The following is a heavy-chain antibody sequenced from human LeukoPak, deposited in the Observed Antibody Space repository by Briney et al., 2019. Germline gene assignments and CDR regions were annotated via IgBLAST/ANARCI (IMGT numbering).Heavy chain of an antibody. CDR1: GFTFRRYS. CDR2: ISSSSSYI. J-gene: IGHJ4*02. V-gene: IGHV3-21*01. Sequence: GGSLRLYCAASGFTFRRYSMNWVRQAPGKGMEWVSSISSSSSYIYYADSVKGRFTISRDNAKNSLYLQMNSLRAEDTAVYYCARNSGYELWGQGALVTVSS. D-gene: IGHD5-12*01. CDR3: ARNSGYEL.